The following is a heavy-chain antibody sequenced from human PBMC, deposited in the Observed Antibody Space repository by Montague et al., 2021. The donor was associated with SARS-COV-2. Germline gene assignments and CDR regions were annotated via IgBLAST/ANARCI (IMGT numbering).Heavy chain of an antibody. V-gene: IGHV4-59*12. J-gene: IGHJ6*02. D-gene: IGHD6-13*01. Sequence: SETLSLTCTVSGDSINTYYWNWIRQPPGKGLEWLGSIFYTGSTNYNPSLKSRVTISLDTSQNQFFLKVTSVTAADTAVYYCARQAAGSYFYYGGDVWGQGTTVTVSS. CDR2: IFYTGST. CDR1: GDSINTYY. CDR3: ARQAAGSYFYYGGDV.